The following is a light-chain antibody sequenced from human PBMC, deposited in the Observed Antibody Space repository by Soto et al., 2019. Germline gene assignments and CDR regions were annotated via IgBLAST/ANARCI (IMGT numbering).Light chain of an antibody. V-gene: IGKV3-15*01. J-gene: IGKJ4*01. CDR2: GAY. Sequence: IVVTQSPATLSVSPGETVTLSCTVSQSVSSSLAWYQQKPGQAPRLLISGAYTRATGIPARFSGSGSGTEFILTISGLQSEDFAVYYCQQYYNWPQLTFGGGTRVEIE. CDR3: QQYYNWPQLT. CDR1: QSVSSS.